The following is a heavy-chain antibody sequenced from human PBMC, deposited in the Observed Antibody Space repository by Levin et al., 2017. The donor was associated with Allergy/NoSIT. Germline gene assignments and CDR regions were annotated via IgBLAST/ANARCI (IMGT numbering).Heavy chain of an antibody. CDR3: ARGRTSGRSAFDI. CDR1: GFTFSSYR. CDR2: ISSGSGTI. D-gene: IGHD6-19*01. Sequence: SCAASGFTFSSYRMNWVRQAPGKGLEWLSYISSGSGTIYYADSVKGRFTISRDNAQNSLYLQMNSLRAEDTAVYYCARGRTSGRSAFDIWGQGTMVTVSS. V-gene: IGHV3-48*01. J-gene: IGHJ3*02.